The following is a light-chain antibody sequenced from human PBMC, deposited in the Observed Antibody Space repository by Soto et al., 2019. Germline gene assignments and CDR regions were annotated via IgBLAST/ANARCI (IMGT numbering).Light chain of an antibody. V-gene: IGKV3-11*01. Sequence: EIVLTQSPATLSLSPGERATLYCRASQSGSSDLAWYQQKPGQAPRLLISDASNRATAITSRFSGSGYGTDFILTISILEPEDFAVYYCQQRNNWPVTFGQGTRLEIE. CDR3: QQRNNWPVT. CDR1: QSGSSD. CDR2: DAS. J-gene: IGKJ5*01.